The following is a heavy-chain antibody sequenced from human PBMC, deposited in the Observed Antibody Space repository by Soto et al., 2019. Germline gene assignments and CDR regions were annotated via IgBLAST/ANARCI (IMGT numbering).Heavy chain of an antibody. D-gene: IGHD2-21*01. CDR3: TTDVWPYLQSDY. J-gene: IGHJ4*02. CDR2: IKSKTDGGTT. Sequence: EVQLVESGGGLVKPGGSLRLSCAASGLTFSNAWMNWVRQAPGKGLEWVGRIKSKTDGGTTDYAAPVKGRFTISRDDSKNPLYLQMNSLKIDDTGVYSCTTDVWPYLQSDYWGQGTLVTVSP. CDR1: GLTFSNAW. V-gene: IGHV3-15*07.